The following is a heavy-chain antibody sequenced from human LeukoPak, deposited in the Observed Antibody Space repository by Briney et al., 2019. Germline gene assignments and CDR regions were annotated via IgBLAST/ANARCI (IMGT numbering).Heavy chain of an antibody. Sequence: MTSETLSLTCTVSGGPVSNYYWSWIRQSAGKGLEWIGRIYGSGSTNYSPSLKSRVTMSLDTSKNQFSLKLSSVTAADTAVYYCAREGDDGYSFGYPITYWGQGSLVTVSS. J-gene: IGHJ4*02. CDR1: GGPVSNYY. CDR2: IYGSGST. D-gene: IGHD5-18*01. CDR3: AREGDDGYSFGYPITY. V-gene: IGHV4-4*07.